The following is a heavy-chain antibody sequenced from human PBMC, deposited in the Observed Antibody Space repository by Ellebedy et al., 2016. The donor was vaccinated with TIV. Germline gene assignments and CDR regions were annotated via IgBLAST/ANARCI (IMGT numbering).Heavy chain of an antibody. D-gene: IGHD6-13*01. CDR1: GFSFSRYE. CDR3: AIGHQQLILYYFDY. V-gene: IGHV3-48*03. Sequence: GGSLRLSCVASGFSFSRYEMNWVRQAPGKGLEWVSYISDTGNTIYYADSVKGRFTISRDDSKNTVYLQMNSLSAEDTAVYFWAIGHQQLILYYFDYWGQGTLVTVSS. J-gene: IGHJ4*02. CDR2: ISDTGNTI.